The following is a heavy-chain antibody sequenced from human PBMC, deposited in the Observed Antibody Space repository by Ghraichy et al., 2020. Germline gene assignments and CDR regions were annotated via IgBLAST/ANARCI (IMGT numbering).Heavy chain of an antibody. CDR1: GFTFSTYS. V-gene: IGHV3-21*06. CDR3: ARGGSDIDVVPAAIISMDV. Sequence: GGSLRLSCAFSGFTFSTYSMNWVCQAPGKGLEWVSSIGGSSTHIYYADSVKGRFIISRDNAKNSLYLQMDSLRAEDTAVYYCARGGSDIDVVPAAIISMDVWGQGTTVTVSS. CDR2: IGGSSTHI. J-gene: IGHJ6*02. D-gene: IGHD2-2*02.